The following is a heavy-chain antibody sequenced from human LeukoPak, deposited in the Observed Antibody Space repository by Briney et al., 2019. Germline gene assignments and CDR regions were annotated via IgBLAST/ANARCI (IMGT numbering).Heavy chain of an antibody. D-gene: IGHD5-18*01. V-gene: IGHV1-69*13. CDR3: ARDLLDTAMAMYFDY. J-gene: IGHJ4*02. Sequence: GASVKVSCKASGYTFTGYYMHWVRQAPGQGLEWMGGIIPIFGTANYAQKFQGRVTITADESTSTAYMELSSLRSEDTAVYYCARDLLDTAMAMYFDYWGQGTLVTVSS. CDR1: GYTFTGYY. CDR2: IIPIFGTA.